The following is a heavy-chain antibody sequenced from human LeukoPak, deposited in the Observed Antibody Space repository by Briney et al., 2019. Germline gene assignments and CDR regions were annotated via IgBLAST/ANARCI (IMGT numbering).Heavy chain of an antibody. Sequence: PSETLSLTCTVSGGSISSYSWSWIRQPPGKALEWIGYIYYSGNTNYNPSLKSRVTMSVDTSKNQFSLKLSSVTAADTAVYYCARVSSTDYYYYYMDVWAKGPRSPSP. CDR1: GGSISSYS. CDR2: IYYSGNT. V-gene: IGHV4-59*12. J-gene: IGHJ6*03. CDR3: ARVSSTDYYYYYMDV.